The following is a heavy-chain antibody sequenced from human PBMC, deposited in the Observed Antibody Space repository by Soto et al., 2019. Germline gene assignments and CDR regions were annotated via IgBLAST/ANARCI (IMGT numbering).Heavy chain of an antibody. D-gene: IGHD5-12*01. CDR3: ARRRGFPYYYGMDV. CDR2: IYHSGGT. Sequence: SETLSLTCAVSGGSISSGGYSWSWIRQPPGKGLEWIGYIYHSGGTYYNPSLKSRVTISVDRSKNQFSLKLSSVTAADTAVYYCARRRGFPYYYGMDVWGQGTTVTVSS. J-gene: IGHJ6*02. V-gene: IGHV4-30-2*01. CDR1: GGSISSGGYS.